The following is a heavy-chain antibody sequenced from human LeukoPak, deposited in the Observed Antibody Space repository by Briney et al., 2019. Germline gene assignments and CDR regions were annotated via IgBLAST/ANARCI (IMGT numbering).Heavy chain of an antibody. Sequence: GGSLRLSCAASGFTFSNYYMNWVRQAPGKGLEWVSSISPSSSAIYYADSVKGRFTISRDNAENSVYLQMNSLRDEDTAAYYCARQFSGWTTYWGHGTLVPVSS. CDR2: ISPSSSAI. CDR3: ARQFSGWTTY. J-gene: IGHJ4*01. V-gene: IGHV3-48*02. D-gene: IGHD6-19*01. CDR1: GFTFSNYY.